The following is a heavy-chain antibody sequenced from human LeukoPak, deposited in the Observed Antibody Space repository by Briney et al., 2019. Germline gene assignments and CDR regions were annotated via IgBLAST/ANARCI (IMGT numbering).Heavy chain of an antibody. CDR1: GFSLSTSGVG. V-gene: IGHV2-5*02. CDR3: ARLSSSIVDY. Sequence: SGPALVKPTQTLTLTCTFSGFSLSTSGVGVGWIRQPPGKALEWLALIYWDDDNRYSPSLKSRLTINKDTSQNQVVLTMTNMDPVDTATYYCARLSSSIVDYWGQGTLVTVSS. CDR2: IYWDDDN. D-gene: IGHD6-13*01. J-gene: IGHJ4*02.